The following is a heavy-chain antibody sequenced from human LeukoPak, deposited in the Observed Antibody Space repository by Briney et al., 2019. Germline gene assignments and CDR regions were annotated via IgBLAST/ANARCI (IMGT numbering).Heavy chain of an antibody. CDR2: TYYNSNWYN. D-gene: IGHD5-12*01. CDR3: ARHVTTIGYYFDY. Sequence: SQILSLTCAISGDSVSSNSAGWNWIRQSPSRGLEWLGRTYYNSNWYNDYAVSVKSRIIIHADTSTNQISLQLISVTPEDTAVYYCARHVTTIGYYFDYWGQGTLVTVSS. J-gene: IGHJ4*02. V-gene: IGHV6-1*01. CDR1: GDSVSSNSAG.